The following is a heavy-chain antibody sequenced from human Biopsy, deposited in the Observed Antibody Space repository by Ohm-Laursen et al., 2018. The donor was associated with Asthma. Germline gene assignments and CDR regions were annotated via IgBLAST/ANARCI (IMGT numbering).Heavy chain of an antibody. Sequence: ASVKVSCKASGYNFISFAIHWVRQAPGQRLEWMGWVNTGNGDTRYSQKFQGRVTITRGTSASTAYMELRSLRSEDTATYYCARTYYDFLTGQVKDVFGVWGQGTMVTVSS. D-gene: IGHD3-9*01. CDR2: VNTGNGDT. V-gene: IGHV1-3*04. CDR1: GYNFISFA. CDR3: ARTYYDFLTGQVKDVFGV. J-gene: IGHJ3*01.